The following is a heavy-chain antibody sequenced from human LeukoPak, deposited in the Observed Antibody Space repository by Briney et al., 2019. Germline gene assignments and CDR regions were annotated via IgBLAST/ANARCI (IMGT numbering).Heavy chain of an antibody. CDR1: GYTFTGYY. V-gene: IGHV1-2*06. CDR2: INPNSGGT. Sequence: ASVKVSCKASGYTFTGYYMHWVRQAPGQGLEWMGRINPNSGGTNYAQKFQGRVTMTTDTSTSTAYMELRSLRSDDTAVYYCARTMQQWLVDAAGGDYWGQGTLVTVSS. D-gene: IGHD6-19*01. J-gene: IGHJ4*02. CDR3: ARTMQQWLVDAAGGDY.